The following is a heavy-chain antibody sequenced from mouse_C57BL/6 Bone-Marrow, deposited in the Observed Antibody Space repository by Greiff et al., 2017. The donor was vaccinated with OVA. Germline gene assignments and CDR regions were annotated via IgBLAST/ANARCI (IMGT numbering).Heavy chain of an antibody. Sequence: QVTLKVSGPELVKPGASVKISCKASGYAFSSSWMNWVKQRPGKGLEWIGRIYPGDGDTNYNGKFKGKATLTADKSSSTAYMQLSSLTSEDSAVYFCARSRGYYGSSYYFDYWGQGTTLTVSS. V-gene: IGHV1-82*01. D-gene: IGHD1-1*01. CDR1: GYAFSSSW. CDR3: ARSRGYYGSSYYFDY. CDR2: IYPGDGDT. J-gene: IGHJ2*01.